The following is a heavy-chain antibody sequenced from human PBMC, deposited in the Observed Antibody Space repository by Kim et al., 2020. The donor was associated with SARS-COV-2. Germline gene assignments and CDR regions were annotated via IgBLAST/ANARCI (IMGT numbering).Heavy chain of an antibody. J-gene: IGHJ6*03. Sequence: TNSPPSLKSRVTISVDTSKNQFSLKLSSVTAADTAVYYCARTRWGYMDVWGKGTTVTVSS. V-gene: IGHV4-34*01. CDR3: ARTRWGYMDV. CDR2: T. D-gene: IGHD1-26*01.